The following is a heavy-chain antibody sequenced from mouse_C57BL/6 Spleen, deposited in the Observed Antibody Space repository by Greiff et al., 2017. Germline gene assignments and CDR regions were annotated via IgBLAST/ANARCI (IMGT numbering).Heavy chain of an antibody. J-gene: IGHJ1*03. V-gene: IGHV1-55*01. CDR3: ARGDFYGSWYFDV. D-gene: IGHD2-1*01. CDR1: GYTFTSYW. Sequence: VQLQQPGAELVKPGASVKMSCKASGYTFTSYWITWVKQRPGQGLEWIGDIYPGSGSTNYNEKFKSKATLTVDTSSSTAYLQLSSLTSEDSAVYYCARGDFYGSWYFDVWGTGTTVTVSS. CDR2: IYPGSGST.